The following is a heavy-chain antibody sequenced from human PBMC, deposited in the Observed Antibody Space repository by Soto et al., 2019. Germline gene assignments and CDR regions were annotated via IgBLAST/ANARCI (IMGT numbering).Heavy chain of an antibody. CDR2: ISYDGSNK. Sequence: PGGSMRLSIAASEFTFSTYARHGVRQAPGKGLEWVAVISYDGSNKYYADSVEGRFTSSRDNSKNTLYLQMNGLRGEDRAVYYCARDRAYEIYNYYDSSEYGAFDTRVQGRIGTV. CDR3: ARDRAYEIYNYYDSSEYGAFDT. D-gene: IGHD3-22*01. CDR1: EFTFSTYA. J-gene: IGHJ3*02. V-gene: IGHV3-30-3*01.